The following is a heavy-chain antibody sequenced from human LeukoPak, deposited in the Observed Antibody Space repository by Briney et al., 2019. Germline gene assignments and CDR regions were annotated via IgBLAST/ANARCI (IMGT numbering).Heavy chain of an antibody. D-gene: IGHD2-15*01. J-gene: IGHJ3*02. CDR1: GFTFSSYS. V-gene: IGHV3-21*01. Sequence: GGSLRLSCAASGFTFSSYSMNWVRQAPGKGLEWVSSISSSSSYIYYADSLKGRFTISRDNAKNSLYLQMSSLRAEDTAVYYCAREYCSGGSCYSDAFDIWGKGTTVTVSS. CDR2: ISSSSSYI. CDR3: AREYCSGGSCYSDAFDI.